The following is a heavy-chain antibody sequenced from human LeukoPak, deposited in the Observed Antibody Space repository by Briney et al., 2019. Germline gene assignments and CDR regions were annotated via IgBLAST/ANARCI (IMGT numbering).Heavy chain of an antibody. J-gene: IGHJ4*02. CDR3: ARDNSYSGNPPDY. D-gene: IGHD1-26*01. V-gene: IGHV1-69*06. CDR1: GGTFSSYA. Sequence: SVKVSCKASGGTFSSYAITWVRQAPGQGLEWMGGIIPIFGTANYAQKFQGRVTITADKSTSTTYMELSSLRSEDTAVYYCARDNSYSGNPPDYWGQGTLVTVSS. CDR2: IIPIFGTA.